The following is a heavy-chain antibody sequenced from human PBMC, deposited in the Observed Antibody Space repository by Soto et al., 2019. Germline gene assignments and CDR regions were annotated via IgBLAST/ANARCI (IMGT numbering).Heavy chain of an antibody. J-gene: IGHJ4*02. D-gene: IGHD4-17*01. CDR1: GGSFSGYY. CDR2: INHSGST. CDR3: ARRRRTAVTIDY. Sequence: SETLSLTCAVYGGSFSGYYWSWIRQPPGKGLEWIGEINHSGSTNYNPSLKSRVTISVDTSKNQFSLKLSSVTAADTAVYYCARRRRTAVTIDYWGQGTLVTVS. V-gene: IGHV4-34*01.